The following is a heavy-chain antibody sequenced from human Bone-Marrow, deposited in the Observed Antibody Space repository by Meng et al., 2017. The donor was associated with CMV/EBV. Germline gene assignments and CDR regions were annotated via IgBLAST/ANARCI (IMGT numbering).Heavy chain of an antibody. CDR2: IYTGDST. J-gene: IGHJ5*02. CDR3: ARGGSMVRGVTWFDP. Sequence: GESLKISCAVSGFNVRSNYMNWVRQAPGKGLEWISVIYTGDSTYYADSVKGRFTISRDTSKNMVFLQMNNLSVADTAVYFCARGGSMVRGVTWFDPWGQGTLVTVSS. CDR1: GFNVRSNY. V-gene: IGHV3-53*01. D-gene: IGHD3-10*01.